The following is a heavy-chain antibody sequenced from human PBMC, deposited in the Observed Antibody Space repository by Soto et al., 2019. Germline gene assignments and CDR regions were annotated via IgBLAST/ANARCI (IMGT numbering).Heavy chain of an antibody. J-gene: IGHJ4*02. CDR1: GFTFSSYA. D-gene: IGHD5-18*01. Sequence: PGGSLRLSCAASGFTFSSYAMSWVRQAPGKGLEWVSAISGSGGSTYYADSVKGRFTISRDNSKNMLYLQMNSLRAEDTAVYYCADLLNVDTAMVGYWGQGTLVTVSS. CDR2: ISGSGGST. CDR3: ADLLNVDTAMVGY. V-gene: IGHV3-23*01.